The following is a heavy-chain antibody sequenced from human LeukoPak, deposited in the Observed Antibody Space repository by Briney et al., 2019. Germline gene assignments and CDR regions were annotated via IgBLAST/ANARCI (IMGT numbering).Heavy chain of an antibody. CDR2: IKSKTDGGTT. D-gene: IGHD3-10*01. J-gene: IGHJ4*02. V-gene: IGHV3-15*01. Sequence: PGGSLRLSCAASGFTFSNAWMSWVRQAPGKGLEWVGRIKSKTDGGTTDYAAPVKGRFTISRDDSKNTLYLQMNSLKTEDTAVYCCTTDLSLLLWFGELFDYWGQGTLVTVSS. CDR1: GFTFSNAW. CDR3: TTDLSLLLWFGELFDY.